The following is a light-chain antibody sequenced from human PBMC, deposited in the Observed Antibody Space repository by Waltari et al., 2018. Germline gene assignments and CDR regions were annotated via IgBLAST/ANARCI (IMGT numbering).Light chain of an antibody. V-gene: IGLV1-44*01. CDR2: STS. Sequence: ISCSGSYSNIGNNPVNWYQQLPGTAPKLLIHSTSQRPSGVPDRFSGSKSGTSVSLAISGLQSDDEADYYCATWDGSLEGYVFGTGTKVSVL. CDR1: YSNIGNNP. CDR3: ATWDGSLEGYV. J-gene: IGLJ1*01.